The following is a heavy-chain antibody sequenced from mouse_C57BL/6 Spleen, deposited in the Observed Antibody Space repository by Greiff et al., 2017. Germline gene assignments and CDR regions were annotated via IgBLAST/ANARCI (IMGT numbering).Heavy chain of an antibody. V-gene: IGHV1-81*01. J-gene: IGHJ2*01. CDR1: GYTFTSYG. Sequence: VQLQQSGAELARPGASVKLSCKASGYTFTSYGISWVKQRTGQGLEWIGEIYPRSGNTYYNEKFKGKATLTADKSSSTAYMELRSLTSEDSAVYFCASRGTTVEGFDYWGQGTTLTVSS. CDR3: ASRGTTVEGFDY. D-gene: IGHD1-1*01. CDR2: IYPRSGNT.